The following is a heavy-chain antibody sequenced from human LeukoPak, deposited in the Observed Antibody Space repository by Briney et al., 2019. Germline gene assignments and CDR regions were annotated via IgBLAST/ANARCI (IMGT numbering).Heavy chain of an antibody. V-gene: IGHV3-11*01. CDR1: VFTSNYYY. Sequence: GVSLRLSCAASVFTSNYYYMIGIRQPRGKGLEWVSYISSSGSTIYYADSVKGRFTISRDNAKNSLYLQMNSLRAEDTAVYYCARGGASSDIWGQGTMVTVSS. CDR2: ISSSGSTI. CDR3: ARGGASSDI. D-gene: IGHD1-26*01. J-gene: IGHJ3*02.